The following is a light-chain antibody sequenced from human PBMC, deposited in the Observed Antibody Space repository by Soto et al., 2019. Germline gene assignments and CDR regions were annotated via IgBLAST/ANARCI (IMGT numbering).Light chain of an antibody. CDR3: QQYYRTPLT. CDR1: QSVLYSSNNKNY. CDR2: WAS. Sequence: DILMTQSPDSLAVSLGERATINCKSSQSVLYSSNNKNYLAWYQQKPGQPPKLLINWASTRESGVPDRFSGSGSGTDFTLTISSLQAEDVAVYYCQQYYRTPLTFGGGTKVDIK. J-gene: IGKJ4*01. V-gene: IGKV4-1*01.